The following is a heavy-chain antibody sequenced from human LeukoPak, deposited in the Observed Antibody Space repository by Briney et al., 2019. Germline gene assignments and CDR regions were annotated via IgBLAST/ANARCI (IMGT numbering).Heavy chain of an antibody. D-gene: IGHD3-3*02. Sequence: GGSLRLSCAASGFTFDDYAMHWVRQAPGKGLEWVSLISWDGGSTYYADSVKGRFTISRDNSKNSLYLQMNSLRAEDTALYYCAKDKLAATEDGGQARAYYYYYYMDVWGKGTTVTVSS. CDR2: ISWDGGST. J-gene: IGHJ6*03. CDR1: GFTFDDYA. CDR3: AKDKLAATEDGGQARAYYYYYYMDV. V-gene: IGHV3-43D*03.